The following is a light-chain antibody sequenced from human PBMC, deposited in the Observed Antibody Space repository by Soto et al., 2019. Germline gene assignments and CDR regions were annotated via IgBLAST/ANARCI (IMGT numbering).Light chain of an antibody. V-gene: IGLV2-23*01. Sequence: QSALTQPASVSRSPGQSITISCTGTSSDVGTYNLVSWYQQHPGKAPKLMIYEGSKRHSGVSNRFSGSKSGNTASLTISGLQAEDEADYYCCSYAGSSTWVFGGGTKVTVL. CDR2: EGS. CDR1: SSDVGTYNL. J-gene: IGLJ2*01. CDR3: CSYAGSSTWV.